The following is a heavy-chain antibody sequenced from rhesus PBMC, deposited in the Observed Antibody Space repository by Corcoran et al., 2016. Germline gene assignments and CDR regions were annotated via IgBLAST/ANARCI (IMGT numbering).Heavy chain of an antibody. CDR1: GFVFSDYS. CDR2: IKNKGDGVTG. CDR3: TRDGYYVLDY. J-gene: IGHJ4*01. Sequence: EVPLVESGGGLVQPGGSLRVTCTASGFVFSDYSMTWVRQAPGKGPDWVGYIKNKGDGVTGGFAASVKDRVTITRYDSKSIATRQMNSLKTDDTAVYYCTRDGYYVLDYWGQGVLVTVSA. D-gene: IGHD3-9*01. V-gene: IGHV3-116*02.